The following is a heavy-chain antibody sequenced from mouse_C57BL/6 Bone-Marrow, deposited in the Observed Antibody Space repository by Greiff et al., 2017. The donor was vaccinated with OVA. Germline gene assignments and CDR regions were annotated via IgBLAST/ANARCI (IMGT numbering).Heavy chain of an antibody. CDR1: GFTFSDYY. CDR3: ARGVGLLPWFAY. V-gene: IGHV5-12*01. D-gene: IGHD2-3*01. J-gene: IGHJ3*01. CDR2: ISNGGGST. Sequence: EVMLVESGGGLVQPGGSLKLSCAASGFTFSDYYMYWVRQTPEKRLEWVAYISNGGGSTYYPDTVKGRFTISRDNAKNTLYLHMSRLQSVDTAMYYCARGVGLLPWFAYWVHATLVTVSA.